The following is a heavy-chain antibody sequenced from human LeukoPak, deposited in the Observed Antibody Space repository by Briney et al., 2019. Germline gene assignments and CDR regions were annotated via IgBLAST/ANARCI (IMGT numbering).Heavy chain of an antibody. V-gene: IGHV4-59*12. J-gene: IGHJ4*02. CDR3: ARGYGSGSYFFDY. Sequence: PSETLSLTCTVSGGSISSYYWTWIRQPPGKGLECIGYIYYSGSTYYNPSLKSRVTVSVDTSKSQFSLKLSSVTAADTAVYYCARGYGSGSYFFDYWGQGTLVTVSS. CDR1: GGSISSYY. D-gene: IGHD3-10*01. CDR2: IYYSGST.